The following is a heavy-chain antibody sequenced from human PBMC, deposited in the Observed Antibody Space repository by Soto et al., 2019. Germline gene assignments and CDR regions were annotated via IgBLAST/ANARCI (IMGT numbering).Heavy chain of an antibody. CDR1: GYTFTSYG. CDR2: ISAYNGNT. Sequence: ASVKVSCKASGYTFTSYGISWVRQAPGQGLEWMGWISAYNGNTNYAQKLQGRVTMTTDTSTSTAYMELRSLRSEDTAVYYCAAGRRQYYYDSSVSFAYWGQGTLVTVSS. CDR3: AAGRRQYYYDSSVSFAY. J-gene: IGHJ4*02. V-gene: IGHV1-18*01. D-gene: IGHD3-22*01.